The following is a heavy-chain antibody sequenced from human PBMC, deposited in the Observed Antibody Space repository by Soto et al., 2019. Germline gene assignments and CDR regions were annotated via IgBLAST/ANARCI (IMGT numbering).Heavy chain of an antibody. CDR3: ARSPIVVVPAAIRLSAFDI. CDR2: IIPIFGTA. D-gene: IGHD2-2*02. CDR1: GGTFSSYA. J-gene: IGHJ3*02. V-gene: IGHV1-69*13. Sequence: SVKVSCKASGGTFSSYAISWVRQAPGQGLEWMGGIIPIFGTANYAQKFQGRVTITADESTSTAYMELSSLRSENTAVYYCARSPIVVVPAAIRLSAFDIWGQGTMVTVSS.